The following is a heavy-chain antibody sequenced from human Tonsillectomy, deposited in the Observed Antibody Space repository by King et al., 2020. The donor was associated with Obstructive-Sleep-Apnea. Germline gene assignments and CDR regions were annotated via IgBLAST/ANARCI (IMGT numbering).Heavy chain of an antibody. CDR3: ARLGFGELLQNYYFDY. D-gene: IGHD3-10*01. J-gene: IGHJ4*02. V-gene: IGHV4-34*01. Sequence: VQLQQWGAGLLKPSETLSLTCAVYGGSFSGYYWSWIRQLPGKGLEWIGEINHSGSTNYNPSLKSRVTISVDTSKNQFSLQLSSVTAADTAVYYCARLGFGELLQNYYFDYWGQGTLVTVSS. CDR2: INHSGST. CDR1: GGSFSGYY.